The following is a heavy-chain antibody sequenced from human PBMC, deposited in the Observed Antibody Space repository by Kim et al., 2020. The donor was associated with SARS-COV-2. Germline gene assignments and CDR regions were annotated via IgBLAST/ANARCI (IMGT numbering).Heavy chain of an antibody. Sequence: GGSLRLSCAASGFSFSSYAMHWVRQAPGKGLEWVAIIRFDGGSKYYADSVKGRFTISRDNAKKTLYLQMNSLRAEDTALYYCAREPRSGADGLDAWGQG. V-gene: IGHV3-30*02. CDR2: IRFDGGSK. CDR1: GFSFSSYA. CDR3: AREPRSGADGLDA. D-gene: IGHD1-26*01. J-gene: IGHJ5*02.